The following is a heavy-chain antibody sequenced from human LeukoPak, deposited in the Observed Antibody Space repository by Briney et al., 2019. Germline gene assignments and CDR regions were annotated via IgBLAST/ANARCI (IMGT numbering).Heavy chain of an antibody. V-gene: IGHV1-2*02. CDR1: GYTFTGYY. J-gene: IGHJ5*02. D-gene: IGHD1-26*01. Sequence: ASVKVSCKASGYTFTGYYMHWVRQAPGQGLEWMGWINPNSGGTNYAQKFQGRVTMTRDTSISTAYMELSRLRSDDTAVYFCARDLLGRWEEENWFDPWGQGTLVTVSS. CDR2: INPNSGGT. CDR3: ARDLLGRWEEENWFDP.